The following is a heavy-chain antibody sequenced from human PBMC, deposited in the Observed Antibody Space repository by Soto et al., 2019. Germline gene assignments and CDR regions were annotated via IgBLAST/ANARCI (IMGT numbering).Heavy chain of an antibody. CDR1: GGSISSGGYY. D-gene: IGHD6-13*01. CDR3: ARDKLAGKQQLVRGPFYYGMDV. Sequence: PSETLSLTCSVSGGSISSGGYYWSWIRQHPGKGLEWIGYIYYSGSTYYNPSLKSRVTISVDTSKNQFPLKLSSVTAADTAVYYCARDKLAGKQQLVRGPFYYGMDVWGQGTTVTVSS. CDR2: IYYSGST. V-gene: IGHV4-31*03. J-gene: IGHJ6*02.